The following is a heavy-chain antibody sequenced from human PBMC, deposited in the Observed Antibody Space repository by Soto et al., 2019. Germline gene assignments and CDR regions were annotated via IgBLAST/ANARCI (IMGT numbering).Heavy chain of an antibody. J-gene: IGHJ4*02. CDR3: ARHHGEGYFDS. CDR2: IYYSGRT. Sequence: QLQLQESGPGLVKPSETLSLTCTVSGDSISSSTYFWGWVRQPPGKGLEWIGSIYYSGRTYYNPSLKSRVTISVDTSNDPFSLMLLSVTAADTAVYSCARHHGEGYFDSWGQGTLVTVSS. V-gene: IGHV4-39*01. CDR1: GDSISSSTYF.